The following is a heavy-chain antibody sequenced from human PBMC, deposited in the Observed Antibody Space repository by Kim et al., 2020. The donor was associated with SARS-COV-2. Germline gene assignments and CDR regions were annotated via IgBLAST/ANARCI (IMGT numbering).Heavy chain of an antibody. J-gene: IGHJ6*02. CDR2: INTNTGNP. D-gene: IGHD3-10*01. CDR1: GYTFTSYA. Sequence: ASVKVSCKASGYTFTSYAMNWVRQAPGQGLEWMGWINTNTGNPTYAQGFTGRFVFSLDTSVSTAYLQISSLKAEDTAVYYCARFRFFSDEYYYYYYGMDVWGQGTTVTVSS. V-gene: IGHV7-4-1*02. CDR3: ARFRFFSDEYYYYYYGMDV.